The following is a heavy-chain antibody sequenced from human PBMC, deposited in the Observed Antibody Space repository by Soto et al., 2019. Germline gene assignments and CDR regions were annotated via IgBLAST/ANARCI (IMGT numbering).Heavy chain of an antibody. D-gene: IGHD1-26*01. CDR1: GFTFSSYG. V-gene: IGHV3-30*18. CDR3: AKGPKWELLGVYFDY. Sequence: GGSLRLSCAASGFTFSSYGMHWVRQAPGKGLEWVAVISYDGSNKYYADSVKGRFTISRDNSKNTLYLQMNSLRAEDTAVYYCAKGPKWELLGVYFDYWGQGTLVTVSS. CDR2: ISYDGSNK. J-gene: IGHJ4*02.